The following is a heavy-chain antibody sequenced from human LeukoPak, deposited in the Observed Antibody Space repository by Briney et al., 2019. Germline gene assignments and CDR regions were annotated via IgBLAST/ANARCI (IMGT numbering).Heavy chain of an antibody. CDR2: ISSRGSYI. V-gene: IGHV3-21*04. CDR1: GFTFSNYN. CDR3: AKFSLPMATGYYFDY. Sequence: PGGSLRLSCAASGFTFSNYNIDWVRQAPGKGLEWVSSISSRGSYIYYADSVKGRFTISRDNSKNTLYLQMNSLRAEDTAVYYCAKFSLPMATGYYFDYWGQGTLVTVSS. D-gene: IGHD5-24*01. J-gene: IGHJ4*02.